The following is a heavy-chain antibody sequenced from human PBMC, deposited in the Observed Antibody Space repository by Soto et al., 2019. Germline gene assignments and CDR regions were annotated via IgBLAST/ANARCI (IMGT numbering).Heavy chain of an antibody. V-gene: IGHV3-21*01. J-gene: IGHJ4*02. CDR3: ARVIRIYHYYDSSGYSALDD. CDR1: GFSLSGYT. CDR2: FSSRTSDT. D-gene: IGHD3-22*01. Sequence: GGSLRLSCVAPGFSLSGYTMNWVRQVPGKGLEWVASFSSRTSDTEYADSVKGRFTISRDNAKNSLYLQMNSLRAEDTAVYYCARVIRIYHYYDSSGYSALDDWGQGTLVTVSS.